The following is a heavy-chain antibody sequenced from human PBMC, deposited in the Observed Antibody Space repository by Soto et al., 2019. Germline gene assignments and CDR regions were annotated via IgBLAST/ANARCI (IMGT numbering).Heavy chain of an antibody. CDR2: SSYSGSA. J-gene: IGHJ5*02. CDR1: GGSVSSDDYY. Sequence: QVQLQESGPGLMKPSQTLSLTCTVSGGSVSSDDYYWVWIRQHPGKGLEWIGYSSYSGSAYYNPSLKSRLTTAVDTSKNQFSLNLSSVTAADTAVYYCARLTTIFGVVNRSWFDPWGQGTLVTVSS. CDR3: ARLTTIFGVVNRSWFDP. V-gene: IGHV4-31*03. D-gene: IGHD3-3*01.